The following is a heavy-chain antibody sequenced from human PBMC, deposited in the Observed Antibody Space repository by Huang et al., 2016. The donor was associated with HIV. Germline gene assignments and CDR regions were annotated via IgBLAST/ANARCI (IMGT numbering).Heavy chain of an antibody. D-gene: IGHD6-6*01. V-gene: IGHV1-2*02. Sequence: QVQLVQSGAEVKNPGASVRVSCKASGYPFTDSNIHWVRQAPGQGLEWRGGINHKRGGIIYAQRFKGRITMTRDTTISRVHMDLRRIQSDDTAVYFCARDWSFGSSTSPADWGQGTLVTVSS. CDR1: GYPFTDSN. CDR2: INHKRGGI. CDR3: ARDWSFGSSTSPAD. J-gene: IGHJ4*02.